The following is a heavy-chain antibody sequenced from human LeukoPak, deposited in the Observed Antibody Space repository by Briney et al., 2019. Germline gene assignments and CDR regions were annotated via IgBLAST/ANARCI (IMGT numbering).Heavy chain of an antibody. V-gene: IGHV4-34*01. CDR2: TNHSGST. D-gene: IGHD2-21*02. Sequence: SETLSLTCAVYGGSFSPYYWSWIRQPPGKGLEWIGETNHSGSTNYNPSLKSRVTISVDTSKNQFSLRLSSVTAADTAVYYCARGGFYCGGDCYVDYWGKGTLVTVSS. CDR1: GGSFSPYY. J-gene: IGHJ4*02. CDR3: ARGGFYCGGDCYVDY.